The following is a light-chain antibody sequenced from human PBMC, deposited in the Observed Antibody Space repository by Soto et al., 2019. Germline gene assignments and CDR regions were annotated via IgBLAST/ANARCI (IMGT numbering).Light chain of an antibody. CDR2: DAS. CDR3: QQYNSYPWT. Sequence: QLTQSTSTVSASVGDRVTITCLASQSISSCLAWYKQKPGKAPKPRSYDASSLESGVPSRFSGSGSGTEFTLTISSLQPDDFATYYCQQYNSYPWTFGQGTKVDI. CDR1: QSISSC. V-gene: IGKV1-5*01. J-gene: IGKJ1*01.